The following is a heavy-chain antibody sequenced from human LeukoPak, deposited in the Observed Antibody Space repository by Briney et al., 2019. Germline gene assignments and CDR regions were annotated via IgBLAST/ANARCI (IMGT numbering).Heavy chain of an antibody. J-gene: IGHJ6*02. CDR1: GFTFSSYS. D-gene: IGHD6-6*01. CDR2: ISSSSTYT. CDR3: ARDPYSSTWSYGMDV. V-gene: IGHV3-21*01. Sequence: PGGSLRLSCAASGFTFSSYSMNWVRQAPGKGLEWVSSISSSSTYTYYADSVKGRFTISRDNAKNSLYLQMNSLRAEDTAVYYCARDPYSSTWSYGMDVWGQGTTVTVSS.